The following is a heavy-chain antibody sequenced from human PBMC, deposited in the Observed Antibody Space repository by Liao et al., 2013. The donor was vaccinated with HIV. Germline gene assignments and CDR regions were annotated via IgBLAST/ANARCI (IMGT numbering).Heavy chain of an antibody. Sequence: QVQLQQWGPGLLRPSETLSLTCAVYGGSFSGYDWSWIRETPGKGLEWIGEINYSGSTNYNPSLKSRLTISIDKSKNQFSLKLPSVTAADTAVYYCARGSPSLYGAFDFWGRGQWPPSPQ. CDR1: GGSFSGYD. CDR2: INYSGST. D-gene: IGHD2-8*01. J-gene: IGHJ3*01. CDR3: ARGSPSLYGAFDF. V-gene: IGHV4-34*01.